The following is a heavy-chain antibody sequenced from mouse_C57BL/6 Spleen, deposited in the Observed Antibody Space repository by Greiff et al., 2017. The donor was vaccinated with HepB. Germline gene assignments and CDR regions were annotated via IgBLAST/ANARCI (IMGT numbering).Heavy chain of an antibody. D-gene: IGHD1-1*01. CDR2: IRSKSSNYAT. CDR3: VRDPYYYGSSYGYFDV. CDR1: GFTFNTYA. V-gene: IGHV10-3*01. Sequence: EVQGVESGGGLVQPKGSLKLSCAASGFTFNTYAMHWVRQAPGKGLEWVARIRSKSSNYATYYADSVKDRFTISREDSQSMLYLQMNNLKNEDTAMYYCVRDPYYYGSSYGYFDVWGTGTTVTVSS. J-gene: IGHJ1*03.